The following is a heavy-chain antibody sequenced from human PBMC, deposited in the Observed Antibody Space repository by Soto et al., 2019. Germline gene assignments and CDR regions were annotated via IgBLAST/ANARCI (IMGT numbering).Heavy chain of an antibody. V-gene: IGHV4-30-4*01. CDR1: GGSISSGDYY. CDR3: ARGPYCGGDCYSRWIAFDI. J-gene: IGHJ3*02. Sequence: SETLSLTCTVSGGSISSGDYYWSWIRQPPGKGLEWIGDINYSGSTYYNPSLKSRITISVDTSKNQFSLKLSSVTAADTAVYYCARGPYCGGDCYSRWIAFDIWGQGTMVTVSS. CDR2: INYSGST. D-gene: IGHD2-21*02.